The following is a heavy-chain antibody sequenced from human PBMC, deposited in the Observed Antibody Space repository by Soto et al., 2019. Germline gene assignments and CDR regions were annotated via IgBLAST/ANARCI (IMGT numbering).Heavy chain of an antibody. CDR2: IHYNGNT. V-gene: IGHV4-59*01. J-gene: IGHJ4*02. CDR1: GDSISSYS. CDR3: AREGNLGRWIQPLDS. Sequence: QVQLQVSGPGLVKPSETLSLTCTVSGDSISSYSWSWIRQPPGKGLEWIGKIHYNGNTKYSPSLKSRVTMSVDTSKHHFFLKLISVTTADTAVYFCAREGNLGRWIQPLDSWGQGTLVTVSS. D-gene: IGHD2-2*03.